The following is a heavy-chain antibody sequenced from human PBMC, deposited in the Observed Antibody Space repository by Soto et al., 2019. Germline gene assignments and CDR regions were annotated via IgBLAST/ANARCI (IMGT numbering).Heavy chain of an antibody. CDR3: ARTGWLRLGGIYFDY. CDR1: GGSISSYY. J-gene: IGHJ4*02. CDR2: IYYSGST. Sequence: PSETLSLTCTVSGGSISSYYWSWIRQPPGKGLEWIGYIYYSGSTNYNPSLKSRVTISVDTSKNQFSLKLSSVTAADTAVYYCARTGWLRLGGIYFDYWGQGTLVTVS. D-gene: IGHD5-12*01. V-gene: IGHV4-59*01.